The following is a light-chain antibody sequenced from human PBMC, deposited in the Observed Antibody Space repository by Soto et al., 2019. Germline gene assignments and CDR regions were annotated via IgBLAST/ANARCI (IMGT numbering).Light chain of an antibody. V-gene: IGLV2-14*01. CDR1: SSDVGGYNY. CDR3: SSSTSSSTLVV. Sequence: QSALTQPASVSGSPGQSITISCTGTSSDVGGYNYVSWYQQHPGKVPKLMIYDVTNRPSGVSNRFSGSKSGNTASLTISGLQAEDEDDYYCSSSTSSSTLVVFGGRTKLTVL. J-gene: IGLJ2*01. CDR2: DVT.